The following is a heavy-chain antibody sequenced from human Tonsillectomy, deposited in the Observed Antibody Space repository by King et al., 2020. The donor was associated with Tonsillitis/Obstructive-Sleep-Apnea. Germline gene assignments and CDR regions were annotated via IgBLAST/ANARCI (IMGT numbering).Heavy chain of an antibody. J-gene: IGHJ4*02. CDR3: AKDLAIPDWYDAYSNLL. CDR1: GFTFSGYA. D-gene: IGHD3-16*01. V-gene: IGHV3-23*04. Sequence: VQLVESGGGLVQPGGSLRLSCTVSGFTFSGYAMSWVRQAPGKGLDWVSGISGSGASTYYADSVKGRFTISRDNSKNTLWLQMNSLRAVDTAVYYWAKDLAIPDWYDAYSNLLWGQGTLVTVSS. CDR2: ISGSGAST.